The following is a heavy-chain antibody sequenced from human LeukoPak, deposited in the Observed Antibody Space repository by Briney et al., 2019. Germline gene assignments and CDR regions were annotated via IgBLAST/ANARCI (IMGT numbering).Heavy chain of an antibody. V-gene: IGHV4-59*12. J-gene: IGHJ4*02. CDR2: IYYSGST. CDR3: AREGSSSWWVEYYFDY. D-gene: IGHD6-13*01. Sequence: SETLSLTCTVSGGSISSYYWSWIRQPPGKGLEWIGYIYYSGSTNYNPSLKSRVTMSVDTSKNQFSLKLSSVTAADTAVYYCAREGSSSWWVEYYFDYWGQGTLVTVSS. CDR1: GGSISSYY.